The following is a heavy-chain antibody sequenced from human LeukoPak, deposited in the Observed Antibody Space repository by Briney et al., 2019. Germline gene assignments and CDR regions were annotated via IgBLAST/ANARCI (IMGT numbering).Heavy chain of an antibody. CDR1: GCTFSSYG. CDR3: ARDLVVGAAAGY. J-gene: IGHJ4*02. D-gene: IGHD6-13*01. Sequence: PGGSLRLSCAASGCTFSSYGRHWVRQAPGKGLEWVAVIWYDGSNKYYADSVKGRFTISRDNSKNTLYLQMNSLRAEDTAVYYCARDLVVGAAAGYWGQGTLVTVSS. V-gene: IGHV3-33*01. CDR2: IWYDGSNK.